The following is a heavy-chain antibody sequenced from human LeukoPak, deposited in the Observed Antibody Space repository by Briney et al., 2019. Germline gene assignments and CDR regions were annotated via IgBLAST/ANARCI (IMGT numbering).Heavy chain of an antibody. J-gene: IGHJ6*03. CDR3: ARLPKLELFLAYYYYMDV. CDR1: GFTFSNAW. Sequence: GGSLRLSCAASGFTFSNAWMSWVRQAPGKGLEWVGRIKSKTDGGTTDYAAPVKGRFTISRDDSKNTLYLQMNSLRAEDTALYYCARLPKLELFLAYYYYMDVWGKGTTVTVSS. CDR2: IKSKTDGGTT. D-gene: IGHD1-7*01. V-gene: IGHV3-15*05.